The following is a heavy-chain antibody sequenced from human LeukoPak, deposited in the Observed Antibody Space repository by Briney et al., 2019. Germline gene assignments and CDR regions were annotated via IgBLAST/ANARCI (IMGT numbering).Heavy chain of an antibody. CDR2: IYSGGST. J-gene: IGHJ4*02. D-gene: IGHD3-22*01. CDR3: ARDRDYDSSGSFDY. CDR1: GFTVSSNY. V-gene: IGHV3-53*01. Sequence: GGSLRLSCAASGFTVSSNYMSWVRQAPGKGLEWVSVIYSGGSTYYADSVKGRFTISRDNSKSTLYLQMNSLRAEDTAVYYCARDRDYDSSGSFDYWGQGTLVTVSS.